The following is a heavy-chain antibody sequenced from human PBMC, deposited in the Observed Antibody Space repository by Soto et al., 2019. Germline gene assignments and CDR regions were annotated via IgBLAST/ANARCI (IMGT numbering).Heavy chain of an antibody. Sequence: QVQLVESGGGGVQPGTSVRLSCAASGFTFSGYGMHWVRQAPGKGLEWVAAISYDGSNKHYADSVKGRFTISRDNSKNTVSVQMNGLRGEDTAVYHCAKGLVGYVFGVQDYHYGMDVWGQGATVIVSS. CDR1: GFTFSGYG. V-gene: IGHV3-30*18. D-gene: IGHD2-8*02. CDR3: AKGLVGYVFGVQDYHYGMDV. J-gene: IGHJ6*01. CDR2: ISYDGSNK.